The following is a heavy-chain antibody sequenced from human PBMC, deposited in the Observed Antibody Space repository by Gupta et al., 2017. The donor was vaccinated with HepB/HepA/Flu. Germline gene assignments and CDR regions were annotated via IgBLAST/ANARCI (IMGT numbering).Heavy chain of an antibody. CDR3: ARHSGLADGIVGARWFDP. Sequence: QLQLQESGPGLVKPSETLSLTCTVSGGSISSSSYYWGWIRQPPGKGLEWIGSIYYSGSTYYNPSLKSRVTISVDTSKNQFSLKLSSVTAADTAVYYCARHSGLADGIVGARWFDPWGQGTLVTVSS. D-gene: IGHD1-26*01. V-gene: IGHV4-39*01. J-gene: IGHJ5*02. CDR1: GGSISSSSYY. CDR2: IYYSGST.